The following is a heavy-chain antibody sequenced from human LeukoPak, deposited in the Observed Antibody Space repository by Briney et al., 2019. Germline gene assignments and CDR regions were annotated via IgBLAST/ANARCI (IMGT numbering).Heavy chain of an antibody. CDR1: GGSISSSSYY. CDR3: AREGTRIIAAAGPNSPFDP. V-gene: IGHV4-39*07. CDR2: IYYSGST. D-gene: IGHD6-13*01. Sequence: PSETLSLTCTVSGGSISSSSYYWGWIRQPPGKGLEWIGSIYYSGSTYYNPSLKSRVTISVDTSKNQFSLKLSSVTAADTAVYYCAREGTRIIAAAGPNSPFDPWGQGTLVTVSS. J-gene: IGHJ5*02.